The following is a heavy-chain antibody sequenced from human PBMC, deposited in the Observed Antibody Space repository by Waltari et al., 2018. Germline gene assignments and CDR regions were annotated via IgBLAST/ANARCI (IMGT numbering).Heavy chain of an antibody. V-gene: IGHV4-34*01. Sequence: QVQLQQWGAGLLKPSETLSLTCAVYGGSFSGYYWSWIRQPPGKGREWIGEINHSGSTNYNPSLKSRVTISVDTSKNQFSLKLSSVTAADTAVYYCARGYVRGYCSGGSCSPAFDYWGQGTLVTVSS. CDR1: GGSFSGYY. CDR3: ARGYVRGYCSGGSCSPAFDY. D-gene: IGHD2-15*01. J-gene: IGHJ4*02. CDR2: INHSGST.